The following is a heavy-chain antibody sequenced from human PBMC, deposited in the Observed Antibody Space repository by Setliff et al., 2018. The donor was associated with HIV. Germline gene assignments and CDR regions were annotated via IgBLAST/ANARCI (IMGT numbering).Heavy chain of an antibody. CDR1: GGSISSYY. V-gene: IGHV4-59*01. J-gene: IGHJ6*03. CDR3: ARDRAYCSSGSCYRPLVYYFYYMDV. D-gene: IGHD2-15*01. Sequence: PSETLSLTCTVSGGSISSYYWSWIRQPPGKGLEWIGYIYYSGSTNYNPSLKSRVTISVDTSKNQFSLKLSSVTAADTAVYYCARDRAYCSSGSCYRPLVYYFYYMDVWGTGTTVTVSS. CDR2: IYYSGST.